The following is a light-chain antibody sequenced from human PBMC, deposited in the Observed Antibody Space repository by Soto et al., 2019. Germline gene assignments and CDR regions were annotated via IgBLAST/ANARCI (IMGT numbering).Light chain of an antibody. CDR1: SSDVGGYNY. Sequence: QSVLTEPASVSSSPGQSITISCTGTSSDVGGYNYVSLYQQHPGKAAQLMIYDVRERRPVADTSFAVSHPCNTASLTISGLQAEDEADYYCCSYTTSSTLGYVFGTGTKVPVL. CDR3: CSYTTSSTLGYV. CDR2: DVR. V-gene: IGLV2-14*03. J-gene: IGLJ1*01.